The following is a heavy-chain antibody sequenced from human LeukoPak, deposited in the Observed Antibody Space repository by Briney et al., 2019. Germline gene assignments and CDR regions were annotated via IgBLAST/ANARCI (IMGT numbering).Heavy chain of an antibody. CDR3: ARGFGDSSGYYDY. D-gene: IGHD3-22*01. Sequence: PGGSLRLSCAASGFTFSSYSMNWVRQAPGKGREWVSYISSSSSTIYYADSVKGRFTISRDNAKNSLYLQMNSLRAEDTAVYYCARGFGDSSGYYDYWGQGTLVTVSS. J-gene: IGHJ4*02. CDR2: ISSSSSTI. V-gene: IGHV3-48*04. CDR1: GFTFSSYS.